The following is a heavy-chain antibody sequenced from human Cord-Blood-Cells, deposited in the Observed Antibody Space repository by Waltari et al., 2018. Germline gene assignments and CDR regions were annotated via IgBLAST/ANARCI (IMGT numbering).Heavy chain of an antibody. J-gene: IGHJ4*02. Sequence: QVQLVESGGGVVQPGRSLRLSCAASGFTFSSYGMHWVRPAPGKGLEWVAVISYDGSNKYYADSVKGRFTISRDNSKNTLYLQMNSLRAEDTAVYYCAKGVGDYDEVFDYWGQGTLVTVSS. D-gene: IGHD4-17*01. CDR1: GFTFSSYG. CDR3: AKGVGDYDEVFDY. CDR2: ISYDGSNK. V-gene: IGHV3-30*18.